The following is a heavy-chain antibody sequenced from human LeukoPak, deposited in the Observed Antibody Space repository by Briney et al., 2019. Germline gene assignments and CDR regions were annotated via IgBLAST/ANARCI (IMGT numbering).Heavy chain of an antibody. CDR2: ISGSGGST. D-gene: IGHD2-15*01. V-gene: IGHV3-23*01. Sequence: GGSLRLSCAASGFTFSSYAMSWVRQAPGKGLEWVSAISGSGGSTYYADSVKGRFTISRDNSKNTLYLQMNSLRAEDTAVYYCARGRYCSGGSCYGALDYWGQGTLVTVSS. CDR1: GFTFSSYA. CDR3: ARGRYCSGGSCYGALDY. J-gene: IGHJ4*02.